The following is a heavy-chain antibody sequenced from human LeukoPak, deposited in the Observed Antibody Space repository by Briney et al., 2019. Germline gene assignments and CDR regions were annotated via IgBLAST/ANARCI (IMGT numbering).Heavy chain of an antibody. J-gene: IGHJ4*02. Sequence: GGSLRLSCAASGFTFSSYGMHWVRQAPGKGLEWVAFIRYDGSNKYYADSVKGRFTISRDNSKNTLYLQMNSLRAEDTAVYYCAKDFFSGSYLYYFDYWGQGTLVTVSS. CDR1: GFTFSSYG. D-gene: IGHD1-26*01. CDR3: AKDFFSGSYLYYFDY. CDR2: IRYDGSNK. V-gene: IGHV3-30*02.